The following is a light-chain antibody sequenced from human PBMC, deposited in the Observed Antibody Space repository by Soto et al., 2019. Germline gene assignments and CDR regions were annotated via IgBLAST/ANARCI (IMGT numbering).Light chain of an antibody. Sequence: ILMTQSPSTLSVSPGERAPLSCRASQSVSSNLAWYQQKPGQAPRLLIYGASTRATGIPARLSGSGSGTEFTLTISRLEPEDFAVYYCQQYGSSGTFGQGTKRDIK. CDR2: GAS. CDR3: QQYGSSGT. CDR1: QSVSSN. J-gene: IGKJ1*01. V-gene: IGKV3-15*01.